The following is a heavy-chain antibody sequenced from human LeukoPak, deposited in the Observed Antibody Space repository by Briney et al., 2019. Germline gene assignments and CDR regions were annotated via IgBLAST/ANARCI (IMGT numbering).Heavy chain of an antibody. CDR1: GYTFTGYY. J-gene: IGHJ6*02. CDR3: AREWGLWFGELLSHRGMDV. Sequence: ASVTVSCKASGYTFTGYYMYWVRQAPGQGLEWMGWINPNSGGTNYAQKLQGRVTMTRDTSISTAYMELSRLRSDDTAVYYCAREWGLWFGELLSHRGMDVWGQGTTVTVSS. CDR2: INPNSGGT. V-gene: IGHV1-2*02. D-gene: IGHD3-10*01.